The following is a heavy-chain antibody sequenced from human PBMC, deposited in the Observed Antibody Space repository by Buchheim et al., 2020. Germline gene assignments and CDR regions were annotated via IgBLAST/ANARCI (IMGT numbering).Heavy chain of an antibody. V-gene: IGHV3-30-3*01. J-gene: IGHJ6*02. D-gene: IGHD6-19*01. CDR1: GFTFSSYA. CDR2: ISYDGSNK. Sequence: QVQLVESGGGVVQPGRSLRLSCAASGFTFSSYAMHWVRQAPGKGLEWVAVISYDGSNKYYADSVKGRFTISRDNSKNTLYLQMNSLRAEDTAVYYCARVAWVAVAGTDYGMDVWGQGTT. CDR3: ARVAWVAVAGTDYGMDV.